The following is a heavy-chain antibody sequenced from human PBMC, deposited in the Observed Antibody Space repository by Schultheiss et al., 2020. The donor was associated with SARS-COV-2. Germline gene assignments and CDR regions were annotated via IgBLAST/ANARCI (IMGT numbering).Heavy chain of an antibody. V-gene: IGHV4-59*12. D-gene: IGHD2/OR15-2a*01. CDR3: VKEEGHGPNNFDY. CDR2: ISYTGSP. CDR1: SGSLIPYY. Sequence: SETLSLTCTVSSGSLIPYYWTWIRQPPGKGLEWIGYISYTGSPSYNPSLKSRVTFSLDTSKNQFSLKLSSVTAADTAVYYCVKEEGHGPNNFDYWGQGTLVTVSS. J-gene: IGHJ4*02.